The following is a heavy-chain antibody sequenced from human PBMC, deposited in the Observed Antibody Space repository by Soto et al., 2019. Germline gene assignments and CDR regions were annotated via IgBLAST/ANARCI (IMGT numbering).Heavy chain of an antibody. CDR1: GYTFTSYD. D-gene: IGHD2-2*02. CDR3: ARGLVEQAVIYYYYYYGMDV. CDR2: MNPNSGNT. V-gene: IGHV1-8*01. Sequence: ASVKFSCKASGYTFTSYDINWLRQATGQGLEWMGLMNPNSGNTCYAQKFQGRVTMTRNTSISTAYMELSSLRSEDTAVYYCARGLVEQAVIYYYYYYGMDVWGQGTTVTVS. J-gene: IGHJ6*02.